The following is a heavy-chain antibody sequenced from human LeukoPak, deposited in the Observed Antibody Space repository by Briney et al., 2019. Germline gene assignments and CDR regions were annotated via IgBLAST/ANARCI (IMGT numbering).Heavy chain of an antibody. CDR2: ISGSGGST. J-gene: IGHJ4*02. CDR3: AKDSRAYCGGDCYSASDY. Sequence: GGSLRLSCAASGFTFSSYAMSWVRQAPGKGLEWVSAISGSGGSTYYADSVKGRFTISRDNSKNTLYLQMNSLRAEDTAVYYCAKDSRAYCGGDCYSASDYWGQGTLVTVSS. CDR1: GFTFSSYA. V-gene: IGHV3-23*01. D-gene: IGHD2-21*02.